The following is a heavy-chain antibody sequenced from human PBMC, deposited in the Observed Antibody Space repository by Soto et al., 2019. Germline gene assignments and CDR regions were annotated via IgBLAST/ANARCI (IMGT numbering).Heavy chain of an antibody. Sequence: SETLSLTCTVSGGSISSGGYYWSWIRQHPGKGLEWIGYIYYSGSTYYNPSLKSRVTISVDTSKNQFSLKLSSVTAADTAVYYCASRTSGYFRPITNDAFDIWGQGTMVT. CDR1: GGSISSGGYY. D-gene: IGHD3-22*01. J-gene: IGHJ3*02. CDR3: ASRTSGYFRPITNDAFDI. V-gene: IGHV4-31*03. CDR2: IYYSGST.